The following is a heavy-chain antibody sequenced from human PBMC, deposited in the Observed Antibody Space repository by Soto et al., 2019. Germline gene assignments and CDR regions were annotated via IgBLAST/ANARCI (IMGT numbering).Heavy chain of an antibody. V-gene: IGHV1-69*12. CDR1: GGTFKNYA. CDR3: AGSDYCGGDCYAFLDY. Sequence: QVQLVQSGAEVKKTGSSVRVSCKASGGTFKNYAISWVRQAPGQGLEWIGGIIPIFGPANYAHNFQDRLTIIADEFTRTVYMELNSLTSEDTAVYYCAGSDYCGGDCYAFLDYWGQGTLVTVSS. CDR2: IIPIFGPA. J-gene: IGHJ4*02. D-gene: IGHD2-21*02.